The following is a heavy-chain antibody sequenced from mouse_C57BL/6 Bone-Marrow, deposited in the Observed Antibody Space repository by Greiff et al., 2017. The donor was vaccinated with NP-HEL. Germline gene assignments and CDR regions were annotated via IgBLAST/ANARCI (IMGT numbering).Heavy chain of an antibody. D-gene: IGHD1-1*01. CDR3: ARHGDPYYYGSSYGWYFDV. J-gene: IGHJ1*03. Sequence: VKLMESGPGLVAPSQSLSITCTVSGFSLTSYGVHWVRQPPGKGLEWLVVIWSDGSTTYNSALKSRLSISKDNSKRQVFLKMNSLQTDDTAMYYCARHGDPYYYGSSYGWYFDVWGTGTTVTVSS. V-gene: IGHV2-6-1*01. CDR1: GFSLTSYG. CDR2: IWSDGST.